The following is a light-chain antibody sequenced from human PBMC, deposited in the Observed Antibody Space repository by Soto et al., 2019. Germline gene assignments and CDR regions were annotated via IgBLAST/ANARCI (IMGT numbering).Light chain of an antibody. CDR3: CSYTTTNILV. J-gene: IGLJ2*01. CDR2: GVT. CDR1: SSDVGGYNY. Sequence: QSALTQPASVSGSPGQSITISCTGTSSDVGGYNYVSWYQQHPGKAPKVIIYGVTHRPSGVSNRFSGSKSVNTASLTISGLQAEDEADYYCCSYTTTNILVFGGGTKVTVL. V-gene: IGLV2-14*01.